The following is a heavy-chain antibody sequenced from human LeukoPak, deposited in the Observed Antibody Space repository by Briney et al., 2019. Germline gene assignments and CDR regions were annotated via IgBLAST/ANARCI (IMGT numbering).Heavy chain of an antibody. D-gene: IGHD3-10*02. Sequence: SETLSLTCAVSGGSISSGGYSWSWIRQPPGKGLEWIGYIYHSGSTYYNPSLKSRVTISVDRSKNQFSLKLSSVTAADTAVYYCARGVRGPDAFDIWGQGTMVTVSS. J-gene: IGHJ3*02. CDR1: GGSISSGGYS. CDR3: ARGVRGPDAFDI. CDR2: IYHSGST. V-gene: IGHV4-30-2*01.